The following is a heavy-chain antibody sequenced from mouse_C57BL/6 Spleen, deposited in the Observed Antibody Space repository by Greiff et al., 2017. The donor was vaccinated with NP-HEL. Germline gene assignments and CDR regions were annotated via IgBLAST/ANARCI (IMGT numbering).Heavy chain of an antibody. V-gene: IGHV5-6*01. J-gene: IGHJ1*03. CDR1: GFTFSSYG. Sequence: EVHLVESGGDLVKPGGSLKLSCAASGFTFSSYGMSWVRQTPDKRLEWVATISSGGSYTYYPDSVKGRFTISRDNAKNTLYLQMSSLKSEDTAMYYCASPERDYGYFDVWGTGTTVTVSS. CDR2: ISSGGSYT. CDR3: ASPERDYGYFDV.